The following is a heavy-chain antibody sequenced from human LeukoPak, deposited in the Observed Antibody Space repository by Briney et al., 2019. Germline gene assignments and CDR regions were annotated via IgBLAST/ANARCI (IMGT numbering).Heavy chain of an antibody. V-gene: IGHV4-31*03. CDR2: IYYSGST. CDR1: GGSISSGGYY. J-gene: IGHJ6*02. Sequence: SQTLSLTCTVSGGSISSGGYYWSWIRQHPGKGLEWIGYIYYSGSTYYNPSLKSRVTISVDTSKNQFSLKLSSVTAADTAVYYCARVSHCSSTSCPFYYYGMDVWGQGTTVTVSS. D-gene: IGHD2-2*01. CDR3: ARVSHCSSTSCPFYYYGMDV.